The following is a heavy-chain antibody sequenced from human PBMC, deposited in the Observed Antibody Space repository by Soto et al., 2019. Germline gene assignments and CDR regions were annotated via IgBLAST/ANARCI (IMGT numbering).Heavy chain of an antibody. Sequence: EVQLVESGGGLVQPGGSLRLSCAASGFTFSSYDMQWVRQATGKGLEWVSAIGTAGDTYYPGSVKGRFTISRENAKNSLYLQMNSLRAGDTAVYYCARSPPGGYHYYYGMDVWGQGTTVIVSS. V-gene: IGHV3-13*04. J-gene: IGHJ6*02. CDR1: GFTFSSYD. CDR2: IGTAGDT. CDR3: ARSPPGGYHYYYGMDV. D-gene: IGHD3-22*01.